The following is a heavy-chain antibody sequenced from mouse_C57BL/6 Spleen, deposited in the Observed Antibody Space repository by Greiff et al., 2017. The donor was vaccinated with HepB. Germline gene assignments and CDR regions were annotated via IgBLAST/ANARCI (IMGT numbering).Heavy chain of an antibody. J-gene: IGHJ3*01. CDR2: IDPSDSYT. D-gene: IGHD2-5*01. V-gene: IGHV1-69*01. CDR1: GYTFTSYW. CDR3: ARVYYSNLAWFAY. Sequence: VQLQQPGAELVMPGASVKLSCKASGYTFTSYWMHWVKQRPGQGLEWIGEIDPSDSYTNYNQKFKGKSTLTVDKSSSTAYMQLSSLTSEDSAVYYCARVYYSNLAWFAYWGQGTLVTVSA.